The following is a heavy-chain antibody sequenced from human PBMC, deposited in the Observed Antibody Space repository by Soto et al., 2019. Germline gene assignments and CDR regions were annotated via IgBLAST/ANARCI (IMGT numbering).Heavy chain of an antibody. V-gene: IGHV3-74*01. J-gene: IGHJ4*02. CDR2: INSDGSST. CDR3: ARAGYYDSSGYELGPYVDY. CDR1: GFTFSSYW. Sequence: GGSLRLSCAASGFTFSSYWMHWVRQAPGKGLVWVSRINSDGSSTSYADSVKGRFTISRDNAKNTLYLQMNSLRAEDTAVYYCARAGYYDSSGYELGPYVDYWGQGTLVTVSS. D-gene: IGHD3-22*01.